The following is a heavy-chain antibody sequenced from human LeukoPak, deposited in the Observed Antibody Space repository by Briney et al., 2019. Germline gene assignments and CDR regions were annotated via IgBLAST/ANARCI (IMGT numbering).Heavy chain of an antibody. CDR3: ARCRLTAVAAPRGFDY. J-gene: IGHJ4*02. Sequence: PSQTLSLTCTVSGGSISSGGYYWSWIRQHPGKGLEWIGYIYYSGSTYYNPSLKSRVTISVDTSKNQFSLKLSSVTAADTAVYYCARCRLTAVAAPRGFDYWGQGTLVTVSS. CDR2: IYYSGST. D-gene: IGHD6-19*01. V-gene: IGHV4-31*03. CDR1: GGSISSGGYY.